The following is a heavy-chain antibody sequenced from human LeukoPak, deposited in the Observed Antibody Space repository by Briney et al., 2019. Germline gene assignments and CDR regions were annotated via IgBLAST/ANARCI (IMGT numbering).Heavy chain of an antibody. CDR3: ARVGIVVERGYWYFDL. V-gene: IGHV4-61*02. CDR1: GGSISSGSYY. D-gene: IGHD2-15*01. J-gene: IGHJ2*01. CDR2: IYSSGST. Sequence: NPSQTLSLTCTVSGGSISSGSYYWSWIRQPAGKGLEWIGRIYSSGSTNYNPSLKSRVTISVDTSKNQFSLKLSSVTAADTAVYYCARVGIVVERGYWYFDLWGRGTLVTVSS.